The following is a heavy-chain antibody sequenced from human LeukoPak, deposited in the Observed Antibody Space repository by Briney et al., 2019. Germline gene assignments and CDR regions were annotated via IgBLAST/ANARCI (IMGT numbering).Heavy chain of an antibody. CDR1: GGTFSSSA. CDR2: IIPILGIA. J-gene: IGHJ4*02. CDR3: ARVGRDGYNYPFDY. D-gene: IGHD5-24*01. V-gene: IGHV1-69*04. Sequence: SVKVSCKASGGTFSSSAISWVRQAPGQGLEWMGRIIPILGIANYAQKFQGRVTITADKSTSTAYMELSSLRSEDTAVYYCARVGRDGYNYPFDYWGQGTLVTVSS.